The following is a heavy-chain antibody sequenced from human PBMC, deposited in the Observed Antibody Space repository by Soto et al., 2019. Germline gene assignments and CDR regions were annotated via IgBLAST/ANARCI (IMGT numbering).Heavy chain of an antibody. CDR2: ISSSSSYI. Sequence: GGSLRLSCAASGFTFSSYSMNWVRQAPGKGLEWVSSISSSSSYIYYADSVKGRFTISRDNAKNSLYLQMNSLRAEDTAVYYCARDHPNYYDSNRFDPWGQGTLVTVSS. V-gene: IGHV3-21*01. J-gene: IGHJ5*02. D-gene: IGHD3-22*01. CDR3: ARDHPNYYDSNRFDP. CDR1: GFTFSSYS.